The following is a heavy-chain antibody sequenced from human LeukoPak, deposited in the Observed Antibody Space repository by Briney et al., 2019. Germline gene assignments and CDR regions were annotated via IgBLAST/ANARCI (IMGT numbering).Heavy chain of an antibody. V-gene: IGHV3-13*01. J-gene: IGHJ4*02. CDR1: GFTFSSYD. CDR3: ARGRYCSGGSCYPTVGFYDY. Sequence: PGGSLRLSCAASGFTFSSYDMHWVRQAPGKGLEWVSAICTAGDTYYPGSVKGRFTISRENAKNSLYLQMNSLRAGDTAVYYCARGRYCSGGSCYPTVGFYDYWGQGTLVTVSS. CDR2: ICTAGDT. D-gene: IGHD2-15*01.